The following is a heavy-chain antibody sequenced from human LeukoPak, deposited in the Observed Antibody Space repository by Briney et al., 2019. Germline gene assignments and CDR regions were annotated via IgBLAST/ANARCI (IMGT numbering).Heavy chain of an antibody. CDR2: IYYSGRST. CDR1: GGSISSYY. J-gene: IGHJ6*03. V-gene: IGHV4-59*01. CDR3: ARTTEAHSWLTRYYSYYMDV. Sequence: ASETLSLTCTVSGGSISSYYWSWIRQPPGKGLEWIGYIYYSGRSTYYNPSLKSRVTISIDTSKNQFSLKLSSVTAADTAVYYCARTTEAHSWLTRYYSYYMDVWGKGTTVTASS. D-gene: IGHD6-13*01.